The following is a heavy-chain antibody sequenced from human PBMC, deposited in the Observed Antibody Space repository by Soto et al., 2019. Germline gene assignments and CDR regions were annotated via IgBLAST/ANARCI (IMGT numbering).Heavy chain of an antibody. CDR3: ARDGGYCSGGSCPPYNWFDP. CDR2: IWYDGSNK. CDR1: GFTFSSYG. D-gene: IGHD2-15*01. J-gene: IGHJ5*02. Sequence: QVQLVESGGGVVQPGRSLSLSCAASGFTFSSYGMHWVRQAPGKGLEWVAVIWYDGSNKNYADSVKGRFTISRDNSKNTLYLRMNSRRAEDTAVYYCARDGGYCSGGSCPPYNWFDPWCQGTLVTVSS. V-gene: IGHV3-33*01.